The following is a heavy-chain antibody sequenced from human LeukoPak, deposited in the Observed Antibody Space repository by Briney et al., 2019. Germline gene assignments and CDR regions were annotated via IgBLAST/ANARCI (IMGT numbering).Heavy chain of an antibody. J-gene: IGHJ5*02. V-gene: IGHV3-7*01. CDR2: IKQDGSEK. Sequence: PGGSLRLSCAASGFTFSSYWMSWVRQAPGKGLGWVANIKQDGSEKYYVDSVKGRFTISRDNAKNSLYLQMNSLRAEDTAVYYCARERMVRGSHSGFDPRGQGTLVTVSS. CDR1: GFTFSSYW. CDR3: ARERMVRGSHSGFDP. D-gene: IGHD3-10*01.